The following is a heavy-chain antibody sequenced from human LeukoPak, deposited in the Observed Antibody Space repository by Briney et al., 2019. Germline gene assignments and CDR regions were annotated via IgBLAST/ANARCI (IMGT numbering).Heavy chain of an antibody. CDR3: ARVRNYYYYMDV. V-gene: IGHV1-8*03. Sequence: ASVKVSCKASGYTFTSYGISWVRQATGQGLEWMGWMNPNSGNTGYAQKFQGRVTITRNTSISTAYMELSSLRSEDTAVYYCARVRNYYYYMDVWGKGTTVTVSS. CDR2: MNPNSGNT. J-gene: IGHJ6*03. D-gene: IGHD4-17*01. CDR1: GYTFTSYG.